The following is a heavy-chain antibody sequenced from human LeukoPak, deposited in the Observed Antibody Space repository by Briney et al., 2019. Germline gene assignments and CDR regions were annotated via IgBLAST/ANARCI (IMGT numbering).Heavy chain of an antibody. CDR1: GGSISSHY. CDR3: ARHLSSSWNFDY. CDR2: IYSSGIT. Sequence: SETLSLTCTVSGGSISSHYWTWIRQPPGKGLEWIGYIYSSGITNYNPSLTSRLAISVDTSSNQFSLDLRSMTAADTAVYYCARHLSSSWNFDYWGRGTLVTVSS. D-gene: IGHD6-13*01. V-gene: IGHV4-59*08. J-gene: IGHJ4*02.